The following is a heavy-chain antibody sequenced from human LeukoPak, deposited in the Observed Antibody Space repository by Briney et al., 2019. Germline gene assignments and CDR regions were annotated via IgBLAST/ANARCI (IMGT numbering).Heavy chain of an antibody. CDR2: IYYSGST. CDR1: GGSISSYY. D-gene: IGHD3-22*01. CDR3: ARHEHYYDSSGSNWFDP. Sequence: SETLSLTCTVSGGSISSYYWSWIRQPPGKGLEWIGYIYYSGSTNYNPSLKSRVTISVDTSKNQFSLKLSSVTAADTAVYYCARHEHYYDSSGSNWFDPWGQGTLVTVSS. V-gene: IGHV4-59*08. J-gene: IGHJ5*02.